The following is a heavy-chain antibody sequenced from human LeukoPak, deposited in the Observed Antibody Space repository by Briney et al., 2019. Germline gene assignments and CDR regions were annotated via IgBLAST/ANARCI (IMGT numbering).Heavy chain of an antibody. CDR2: ISSSGSTI. Sequence: GGSLRLSCAASGFTFSSYGMNWVRQAPGKGLEWVSYISSSGSTIYYADSVKGRFTISRDNAKNSLYLQMNSLRAEDTAVYYCAELSITMIGGVWGKGTTVTISS. CDR3: AELSITMIGGV. D-gene: IGHD3-10*02. V-gene: IGHV3-48*04. CDR1: GFTFSSYG. J-gene: IGHJ6*04.